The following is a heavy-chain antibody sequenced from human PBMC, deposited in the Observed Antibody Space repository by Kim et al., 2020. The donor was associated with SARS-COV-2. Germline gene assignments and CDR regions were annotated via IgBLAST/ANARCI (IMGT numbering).Heavy chain of an antibody. V-gene: IGHV3-30*01. CDR2: K. D-gene: IGHD5-12*01. J-gene: IGHJ4*02. Sequence: KNYADSAQGRFIISRDNSKNTLYLHMNSLRPEDSAVYYCVRDKGGYSQIDYWGQGTLVTVSS. CDR3: VRDKGGYSQIDY.